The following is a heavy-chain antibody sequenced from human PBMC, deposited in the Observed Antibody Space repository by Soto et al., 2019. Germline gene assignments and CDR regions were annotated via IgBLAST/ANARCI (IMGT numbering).Heavy chain of an antibody. CDR2: IYYSGST. J-gene: IGHJ4*02. D-gene: IGHD6-6*01. Sequence: PSETLSLTCTVPGGSISSSNYYWGWIRQPPGKGLEWIGNIYYSGSTNYNPSLKSRVTISVDTSKNQFSLKLSSVTAADTAVYYCARLGLVRPDFLDYWGQGTLVTVSS. CDR1: GGSISSSNYY. CDR3: ARLGLVRPDFLDY. V-gene: IGHV4-61*05.